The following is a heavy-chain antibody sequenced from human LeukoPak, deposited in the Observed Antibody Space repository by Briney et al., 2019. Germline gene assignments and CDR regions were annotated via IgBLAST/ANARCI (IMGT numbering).Heavy chain of an antibody. D-gene: IGHD1-26*01. CDR1: GFAFSNFG. V-gene: IGHV3-30*02. Sequence: PGGSLRLSCATSGFAFSNFGIHWVRQAPGKGLEWVAFVQSDGFRTYHADSVKGRFTISRDNSKNTLYLQMSSLRPEDTAMYYCARDQLLLGYSGSYPIDYWGQGTLVTVSS. CDR3: ARDQLLLGYSGSYPIDY. J-gene: IGHJ4*02. CDR2: VQSDGFRT.